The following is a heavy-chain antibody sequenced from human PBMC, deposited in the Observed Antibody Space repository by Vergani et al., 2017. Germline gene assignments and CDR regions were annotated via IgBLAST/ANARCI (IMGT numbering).Heavy chain of an antibody. Sequence: QLQLQESGPGLVKPSETLSLTCTVSGGSISSSSYYWGWIRQPPGKGLEWIGSIYYSGSTYYNPSLKSRVTISVDTSKNQFSLKLSSVTAADTAVYYCGRHDITMVRGVIYKYYYYYGMDVWGQGTTVTVSS. CDR2: IYYSGST. D-gene: IGHD3-10*01. CDR3: GRHDITMVRGVIYKYYYYYGMDV. CDR1: GGSISSSSYY. V-gene: IGHV4-39*01. J-gene: IGHJ6*02.